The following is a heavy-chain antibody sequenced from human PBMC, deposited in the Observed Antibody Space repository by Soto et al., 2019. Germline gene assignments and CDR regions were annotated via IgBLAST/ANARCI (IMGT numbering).Heavy chain of an antibody. CDR2: INPNSGGT. Sequence: QVQLVQSGTEVKKPGASVKVSCKASGYTFTAHYMHWVRQAPGQGLEWMGWINPNSGGTIYAQKFRGWVTRTRETSINAAYMELNSLTSDDTAIYYCVRPVGGGATDSDAFDIWGQGTMVTVSS. J-gene: IGHJ3*02. CDR3: VRPVGGGATDSDAFDI. D-gene: IGHD1-26*01. CDR1: GYTFTAHY. V-gene: IGHV1-2*04.